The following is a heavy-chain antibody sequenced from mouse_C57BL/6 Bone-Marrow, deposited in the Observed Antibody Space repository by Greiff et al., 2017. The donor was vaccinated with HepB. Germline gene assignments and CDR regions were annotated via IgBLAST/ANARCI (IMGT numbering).Heavy chain of an antibody. CDR3: ASSTVVATD. J-gene: IGHJ2*01. D-gene: IGHD1-1*01. CDR2: IYPGSGST. V-gene: IGHV1-55*01. CDR1: GYTFTSYW. Sequence: QVHVKQPGAELVKPGASVKMSCKASGYTFTSYWITWVKQRPGQGLEWIGDIYPGSGSTNYNEKFKSKATLTVDTSSSTAYMQLSSLTSEDSAVYYCASSTVVATDWGQGTTLTVSS.